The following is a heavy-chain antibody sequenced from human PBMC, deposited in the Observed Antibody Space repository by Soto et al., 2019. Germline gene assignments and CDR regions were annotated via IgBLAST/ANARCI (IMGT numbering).Heavy chain of an antibody. CDR1: GGSISSGGYY. Sequence: SETLSLTCTVSGGSISSGGYYWSWIRQHPGKGLEWIGYIYYSGSTYYNPSLKSRVTISVDTSKNQFSLKLSSVTAADTAVYYCARHAYCSGGSCTQRQYYYYYYGMDVWGQGTTVTVSS. D-gene: IGHD2-15*01. J-gene: IGHJ6*02. CDR2: IYYSGST. CDR3: ARHAYCSGGSCTQRQYYYYYYGMDV. V-gene: IGHV4-31*03.